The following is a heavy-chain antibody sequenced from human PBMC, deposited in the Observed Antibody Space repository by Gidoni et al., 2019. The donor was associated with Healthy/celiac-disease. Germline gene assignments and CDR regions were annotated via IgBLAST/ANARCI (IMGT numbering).Heavy chain of an antibody. CDR1: GYTFNSYD. J-gene: IGHJ5*01. V-gene: IGHV1-18*01. CDR3: ARQIFYGSERKHRAWDS. CDR2: ISTRDGRT. D-gene: IGHD3-10*01. Sequence: QVQLVQSGAEVKEPGASVKVSCTASGYTFNSYDVSWLRQAPGQGLEWVGWISTRDGRTSSTQKVRDRLTLTTDTSTGTAYMELGSLRSDDTAIYFCARQIFYGSERKHRAWDSWGQGTLVTVSS.